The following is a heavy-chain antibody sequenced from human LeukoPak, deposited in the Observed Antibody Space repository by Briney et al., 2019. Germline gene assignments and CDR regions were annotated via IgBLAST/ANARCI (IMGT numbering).Heavy chain of an antibody. V-gene: IGHV3-74*01. D-gene: IGHD2-2*01. CDR3: VSFYETY. Sequence: GGSLRLSCAASGNYWMHWVRQAPGKGLVWVSHINSDGSWTSYADSVKGRFTISKDNAKSTVYLQMNNLRAEDTAVYYCVSFYETYWGRGTLVTVSS. CDR1: GNYW. J-gene: IGHJ4*02. CDR2: INSDGSWT.